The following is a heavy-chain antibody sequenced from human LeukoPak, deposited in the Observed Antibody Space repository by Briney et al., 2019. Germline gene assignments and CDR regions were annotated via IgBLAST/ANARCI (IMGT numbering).Heavy chain of an antibody. J-gene: IGHJ4*02. CDR3: ASGTTDIVVVPATLRNYYFDY. CDR1: GYTFTGYY. Sequence: ASVKVSCKASGYTFTGYYMHWVRQAPGQGLEWMGWINPNSGGTNYAQKFQGRVTITADKSTSTAYMDLSSLRSEDTAVYYCASGTTDIVVVPATLRNYYFDYWGQGTLVTVSS. D-gene: IGHD2-2*01. CDR2: INPNSGGT. V-gene: IGHV1-2*02.